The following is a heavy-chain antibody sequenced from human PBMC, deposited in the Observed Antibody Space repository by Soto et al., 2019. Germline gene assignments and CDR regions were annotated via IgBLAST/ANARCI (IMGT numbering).Heavy chain of an antibody. V-gene: IGHV3-23*01. D-gene: IGHD3-16*02. Sequence: EVQLLESGGGLVQPGGSLRLSCAASGFTFSSYAMSWVRQAPGKGLEWVSAISGSGGSTYYADSVKGRSTISRDNSKNTLYLQKNSLRAEDTAVYYCAKDGYDYVWGSYRYRGSFDYWGQGTLVTVSS. J-gene: IGHJ4*02. CDR3: AKDGYDYVWGSYRYRGSFDY. CDR1: GFTFSSYA. CDR2: ISGSGGST.